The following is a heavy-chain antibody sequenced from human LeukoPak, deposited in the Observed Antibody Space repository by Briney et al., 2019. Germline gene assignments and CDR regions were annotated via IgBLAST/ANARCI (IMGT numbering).Heavy chain of an antibody. J-gene: IGHJ4*02. CDR3: SRVTNAGSCYQSDY. CDR1: GFTFSSYA. CDR2: ISDRGGTK. V-gene: IGHV3-23*01. Sequence: GESLRLSCAASGFTFSSYAVAWVRQAPGKGLDLVSGISDRGGTKYYAHSVEGRFTISRDNSKNTLYLQMNNLGAEDTAVYYCSRVTNAGSCYQSDYWGQGTLVTVSS. D-gene: IGHD2-15*01.